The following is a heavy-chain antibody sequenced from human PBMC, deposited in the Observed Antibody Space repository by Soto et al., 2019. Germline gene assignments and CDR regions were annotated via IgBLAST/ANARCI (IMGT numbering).Heavy chain of an antibody. CDR2: ISSSSSYI. J-gene: IGHJ5*02. V-gene: IGHV3-21*01. D-gene: IGHD4-4*01. CDR3: PRDSQPYSNRNWFDP. CDR1: GFTFSSYS. Sequence: GGSLRLSCAASGFTFSSYSMNWVRQAPGKGLEWVSSISSSSSYIYYADSVKGRFTISRDNAKNSLYLQMNSLRAEDTAVYYCPRDSQPYSNRNWFDPWGQGTLVTVSS.